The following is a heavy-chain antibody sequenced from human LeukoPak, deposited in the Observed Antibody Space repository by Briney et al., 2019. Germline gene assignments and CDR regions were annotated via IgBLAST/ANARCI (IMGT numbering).Heavy chain of an antibody. D-gene: IGHD3-16*01. Sequence: QPGGSLRLSCAASGFTFSSYEMNWVRQAPGKGLEWVSYISSGGGTVYYADSVKGRFAISRDNAKNSLYLHMISLRAEDTAVYYCASRGLYYDYVHGFRGHGTLVTVSS. V-gene: IGHV3-48*03. J-gene: IGHJ4*01. CDR3: ASRGLYYDYVHGF. CDR2: ISSGGGTV. CDR1: GFTFSSYE.